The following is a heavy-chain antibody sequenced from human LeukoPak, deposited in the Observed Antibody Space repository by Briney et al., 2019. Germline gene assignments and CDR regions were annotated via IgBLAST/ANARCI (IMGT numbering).Heavy chain of an antibody. Sequence: PSATLSLTCTVSGGSISSSDYYWSWIRQPPGKGLEWIAYMYYSGSTYYNPSLKSRVTMSADTSKNQLSLKLSSVTAADTAVYYCARPYYYDSRIDPWGQGILVTVSS. CDR3: ARPYYYDSRIDP. J-gene: IGHJ5*02. D-gene: IGHD3-22*01. CDR1: GGSISSSDYY. V-gene: IGHV4-30-4*01. CDR2: MYYSGST.